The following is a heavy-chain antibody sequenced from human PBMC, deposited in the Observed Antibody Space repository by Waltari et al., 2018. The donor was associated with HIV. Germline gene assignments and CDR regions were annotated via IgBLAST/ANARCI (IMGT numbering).Heavy chain of an antibody. J-gene: IGHJ6*02. D-gene: IGHD3-3*01. CDR3: ARDLKDYDFWSPVDV. CDR1: GFTFGTYW. Sequence: EVQLVESGGGLVQPGGSLRLSCAASGFTFGTYWMTWVRQAPGKGLEWLANIKQDGSEKYYADSVKGRFTVSRDNNKKSLYLQMSSLRAEDTAVYYCARDLKDYDFWSPVDVWAKGPRSPCP. CDR2: IKQDGSEK. V-gene: IGHV3-7*01.